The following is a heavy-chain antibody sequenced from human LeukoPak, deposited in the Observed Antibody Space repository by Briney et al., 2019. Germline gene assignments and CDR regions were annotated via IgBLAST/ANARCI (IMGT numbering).Heavy chain of an antibody. V-gene: IGHV4-59*01. J-gene: IGHJ2*01. D-gene: IGHD3-10*01. CDR3: ARDGMVRGVIGPWYFDL. Sequence: SETLSLTCTVSGGSISSYYWSWLRQPPGKGLEWIGYIYYSGSTNYNPSLKSRVTISVDTSKNQFSLKLSSVTAADTAVYYCARDGMVRGVIGPWYFDLWGRGTLVTVSS. CDR2: IYYSGST. CDR1: GGSISSYY.